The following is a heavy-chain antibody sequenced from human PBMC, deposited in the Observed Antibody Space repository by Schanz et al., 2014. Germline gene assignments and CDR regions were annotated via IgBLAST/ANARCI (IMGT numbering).Heavy chain of an antibody. D-gene: IGHD6-13*01. CDR2: INAHTGNT. J-gene: IGHJ4*02. CDR1: GYIFGSHG. CDR3: ARDGEAAAGCDY. V-gene: IGHV1-18*01. Sequence: QLMQSGSEVRKPGASVKVSCKASGYIFGSHGMTRVRQAPGQGPELMGWINAHTGNTQYAQKFQGRVNMTRDTSTSTVYMELSSLRSEDTAVYYCARDGEAAAGCDYWGQGTLVTVSS.